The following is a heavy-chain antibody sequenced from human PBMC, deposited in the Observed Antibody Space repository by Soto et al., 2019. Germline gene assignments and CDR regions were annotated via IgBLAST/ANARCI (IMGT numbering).Heavy chain of an antibody. J-gene: IGHJ6*02. CDR2: ISAYNGNT. CDR1: GYTFTSYG. CDR3: ARERCSGGSCYPPTYYYYYGMDG. Sequence: ASVKVSCKASGYTFTSYGISWVRQAPGQGLEWMGWISAYNGNTNYAQKLQGRVTMTTDTSTSTAYMELRSLRSDDTAVYYCARERCSGGSCYPPTYYYYYGMDGWGQGTTVTVAS. D-gene: IGHD2-15*01. V-gene: IGHV1-18*01.